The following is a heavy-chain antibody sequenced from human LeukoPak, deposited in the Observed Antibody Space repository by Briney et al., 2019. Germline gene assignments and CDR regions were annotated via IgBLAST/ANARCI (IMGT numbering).Heavy chain of an antibody. CDR2: IYYSGNT. Sequence: SETLCLTCTVSGGPISSHHWSWIRQPPGKGLEWIGYIYYSGNTNYNPSLKSRVTISVDTSKNQFSLKLSSVTAADTAVYYCARVEVAATKAGDYYYYMDVWGKGTTVTVSS. D-gene: IGHD2-15*01. V-gene: IGHV4-59*11. CDR3: ARVEVAATKAGDYYYYMDV. CDR1: GGPISSHH. J-gene: IGHJ6*03.